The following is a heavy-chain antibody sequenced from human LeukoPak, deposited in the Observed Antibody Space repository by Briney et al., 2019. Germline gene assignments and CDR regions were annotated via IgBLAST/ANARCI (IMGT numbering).Heavy chain of an antibody. CDR1: GFTFSSYS. J-gene: IGHJ4*02. V-gene: IGHV3-21*01. Sequence: SGGSLRLSCAASGFTFSSYSMNWVRQAPGKGLEWVSSISSSSSYIYYADSVKGRFTISRDNAGNTLFLQMNNLRTDDTAIYYCARRTAIATAGTLLYYFDYWGLGTVVTVSS. CDR2: ISSSSSYI. D-gene: IGHD6-13*01. CDR3: ARRTAIATAGTLLYYFDY.